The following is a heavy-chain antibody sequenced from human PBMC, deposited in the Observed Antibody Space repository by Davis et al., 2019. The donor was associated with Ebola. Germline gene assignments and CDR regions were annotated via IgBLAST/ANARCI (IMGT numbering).Heavy chain of an antibody. CDR2: INHSGST. J-gene: IGHJ4*02. CDR3: ARDLTYYYDSSGYGALYYFDY. CDR1: GGSFSGYY. D-gene: IGHD3-22*01. V-gene: IGHV4-34*01. Sequence: MPSETLSLTCAVYGGSFSGYYWSWIRQPPGKGLEWIGEINHSGSTYYNPSLKSRVTISVDTSKNQFSLKLSSVTAADTAVYYCARDLTYYYDSSGYGALYYFDYWGQGTLVTVSS.